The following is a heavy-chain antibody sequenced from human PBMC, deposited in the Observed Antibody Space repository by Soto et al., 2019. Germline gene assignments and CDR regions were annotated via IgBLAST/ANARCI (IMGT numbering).Heavy chain of an antibody. CDR3: AKSLYDFQDAFDI. D-gene: IGHD3-3*01. Sequence: EVQLLESGGGLLQPGGSLRLSCAASGFTFSSYALSWFRQAPGKGREGVSAISGSGGSTYYADSVKGRFTISRDNSQNTLYLQMNSLRAEDTAVYYCAKSLYDFQDAFDIWGQGTMVTVSS. CDR2: ISGSGGST. CDR1: GFTFSSYA. V-gene: IGHV3-23*01. J-gene: IGHJ3*02.